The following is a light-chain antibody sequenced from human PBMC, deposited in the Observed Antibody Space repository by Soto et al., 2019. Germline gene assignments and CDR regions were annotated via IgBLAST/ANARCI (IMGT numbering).Light chain of an antibody. CDR3: QQYSTYKM. J-gene: IGKJ1*01. CDR2: KAS. Sequence: DIQMTQSPSMLSASVGDRVTITCRASQSINSLLAWYQQKPGKAPKLLIYKASSLESGVPSRFSGSGSGTEFTLTISCLQPDDFATYYCQQYSTYKMFGQGTKVEIK. CDR1: QSINSL. V-gene: IGKV1-5*03.